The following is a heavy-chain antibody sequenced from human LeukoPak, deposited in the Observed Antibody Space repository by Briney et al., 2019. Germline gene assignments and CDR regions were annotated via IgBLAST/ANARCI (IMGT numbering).Heavy chain of an antibody. CDR3: AKGRGRLHVNRGVYNYHYYMEV. D-gene: IGHD3-10*01. V-gene: IGHV1-69*06. Sequence: ASVKVSCKAAGDTISAYSLNWVRQAPGQGLEWMGGIIPIFGRAYYAQNLQGRVTITADKSTSTAYMGLSSLGSEDTAIYYCAKGRGRLHVNRGVYNYHYYMEVWGTGTTVIVSS. CDR1: GDTISAYS. J-gene: IGHJ6*03. CDR2: IIPIFGRA.